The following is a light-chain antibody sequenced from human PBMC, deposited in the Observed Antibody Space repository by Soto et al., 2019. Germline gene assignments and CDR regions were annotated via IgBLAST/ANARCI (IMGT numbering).Light chain of an antibody. CDR3: QQYNNWPSIT. V-gene: IGKV3-15*01. Sequence: EIVLTQSPGTLSLSPGERVTLSCRASQSVGNNLAWHQQKPGQAPRLLIYGASTRATGFPARFSGSGSGTEFTLTISSLQSEDFAVYYCQQYNNWPSITFGQGTRLEIK. CDR1: QSVGNN. CDR2: GAS. J-gene: IGKJ5*01.